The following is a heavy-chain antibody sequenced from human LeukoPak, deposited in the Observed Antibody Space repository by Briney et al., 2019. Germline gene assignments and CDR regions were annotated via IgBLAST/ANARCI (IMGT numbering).Heavy chain of an antibody. CDR3: ARQYCSSTSCSLDY. CDR1: GYMFTTYW. Sequence: GESLKISCEGFGYMFTTYWVAWVRQLPGKGLEWMGIIYPADSDTRYSPSFKGQVTISADKSLNTAYLQWSSLKASDTAMYYCARQYCSSTSCSLDYWGQGTLVTVSS. V-gene: IGHV5-51*01. CDR2: IYPADSDT. J-gene: IGHJ4*02. D-gene: IGHD2-2*01.